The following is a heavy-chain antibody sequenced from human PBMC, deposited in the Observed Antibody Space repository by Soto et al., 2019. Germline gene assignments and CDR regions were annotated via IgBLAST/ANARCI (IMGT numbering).Heavy chain of an antibody. CDR3: ARNSGSYYYYYMDV. CDR2: ISGSGGST. CDR1: GFTFSSYA. V-gene: IGHV3-23*01. J-gene: IGHJ6*03. D-gene: IGHD5-12*01. Sequence: EVQLLESGGGLVQPGGSLRLSCAAYGFTFSSYAMSWVRQAPGKGLEWVSAISGSGGSTYYADSVKGRFTISRDNSKNTLYLQMNSLRAEDTAVYYCARNSGSYYYYYMDVWGKGTTVTVSS.